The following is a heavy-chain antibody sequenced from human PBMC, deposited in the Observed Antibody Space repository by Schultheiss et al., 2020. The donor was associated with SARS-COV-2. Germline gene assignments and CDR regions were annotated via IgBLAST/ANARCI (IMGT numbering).Heavy chain of an antibody. CDR1: GYTFTGYY. Sequence: ASVKVSCMASGYTFTGYYMHWVRQAPGQGLEWMGWISAYNGNTNYAQKLQGRVTMTTDTSTSTAYMVLRSLRSDDTAVYYCARDHSRFLEWLFQGVMYFDYWGQGTLVTVSS. V-gene: IGHV1-18*04. J-gene: IGHJ4*02. CDR2: ISAYNGNT. D-gene: IGHD3-3*01. CDR3: ARDHSRFLEWLFQGVMYFDY.